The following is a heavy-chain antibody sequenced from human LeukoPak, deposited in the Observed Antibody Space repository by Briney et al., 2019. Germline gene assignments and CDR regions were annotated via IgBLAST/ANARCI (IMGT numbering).Heavy chain of an antibody. CDR3: ARSGAEYYYDSSGYIDY. J-gene: IGHJ4*02. CDR2: IIPIFGTA. Sequence: SVRVSCTASGGTFSSYAISWVRQAPGQGLEWMGGIIPIFGTANYAQKFQGRVTITADESTSTAYMELSSLRSEDTAVYYCARSGAEYYYDSSGYIDYWGQGTLVTVSS. V-gene: IGHV1-69*01. D-gene: IGHD3-22*01. CDR1: GGTFSSYA.